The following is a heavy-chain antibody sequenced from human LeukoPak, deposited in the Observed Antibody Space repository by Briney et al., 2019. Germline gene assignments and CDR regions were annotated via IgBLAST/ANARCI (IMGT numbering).Heavy chain of an antibody. J-gene: IGHJ4*02. CDR2: ITGSGGDT. CDR3: AKEGTVRDFDY. V-gene: IGHV3-23*01. CDR1: GFTFSSYT. Sequence: GGSLRLSCAASGFTFSSYTMNWVRQGPGKGLEWVSAITGSGGDTHYADSVKGRFTISRDNSKNTLYLQMNSLRAEDTAVYYCAKEGTVRDFDYWGQGSLVTVSS. D-gene: IGHD1-1*01.